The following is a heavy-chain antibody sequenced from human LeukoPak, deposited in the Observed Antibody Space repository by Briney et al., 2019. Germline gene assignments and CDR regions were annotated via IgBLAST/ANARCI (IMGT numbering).Heavy chain of an antibody. CDR1: GYSFTSYW. V-gene: IGHV5-51*01. D-gene: IGHD3-9*01. CDR3: ARGGSRLNRYYDY. J-gene: IGHJ4*02. Sequence: GASLKISCKASGYSFTSYWIGWVRQMPGKGLEWMGIIYPGDSDTRYSPSFQGQVTISADKSISTAYLQWSSLKASDTAMYYCARGGSRLNRYYDYWGQGTLVTVSS. CDR2: IYPGDSDT.